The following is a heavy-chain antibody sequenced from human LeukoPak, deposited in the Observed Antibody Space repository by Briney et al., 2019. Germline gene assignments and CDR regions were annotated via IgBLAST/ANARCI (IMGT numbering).Heavy chain of an antibody. J-gene: IGHJ3*02. CDR3: GRHRADVADALDI. D-gene: IGHD2-15*01. CDR1: GVSINSSNYY. Sequence: SETLSLTCTVSGVSINSSNYYWGWIRQPPGKGLEWIESIHYSGSTYYNPSLKSRVTISIDTSKNQLSLKLSSVTAADTAGYYCGRHRADVADALDIWGQGTMVTVSS. V-gene: IGHV4-39*01. CDR2: IHYSGST.